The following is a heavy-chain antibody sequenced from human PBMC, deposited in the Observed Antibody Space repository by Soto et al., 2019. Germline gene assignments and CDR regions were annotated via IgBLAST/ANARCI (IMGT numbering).Heavy chain of an antibody. CDR2: IYHSGST. J-gene: IGHJ4*02. CDR3: ARAPARYYYDSSGYYYGDYFDY. CDR1: GGSISSGGYS. Sequence: PSETLSLTCAVSGGSISSGGYSWSWIRQPPGKGLEWIGYIYHSGSTYYNPSLKSRVTISVDRSKNQFSLKLSSVTAVDTAVYYCARAPARYYYDSSGYYYGDYFDYWGQGTLVTVSS. V-gene: IGHV4-30-2*01. D-gene: IGHD3-22*01.